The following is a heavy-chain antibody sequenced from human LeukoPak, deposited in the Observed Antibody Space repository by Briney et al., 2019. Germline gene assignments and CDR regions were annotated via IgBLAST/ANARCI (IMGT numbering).Heavy chain of an antibody. D-gene: IGHD4-17*01. V-gene: IGHV4-31*03. CDR3: ARAPINDYFDYERGDAFDI. CDR2: IHNSGNI. CDR1: GGSFSSNNYY. Sequence: PSETLSLTCTVSGGSFSSNNYYWTWIRQHPGKGLEWIGYIHNSGNIYYNPSLKSRLTISLDTSKNEFSLNLSSVTVADTAIYYCARAPINDYFDYERGDAFDIWGQGTMVTVSS. J-gene: IGHJ3*02.